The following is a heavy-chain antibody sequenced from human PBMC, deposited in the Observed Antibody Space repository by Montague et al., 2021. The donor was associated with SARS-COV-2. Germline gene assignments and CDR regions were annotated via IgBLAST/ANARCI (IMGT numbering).Heavy chain of an antibody. CDR2: FYQSDR. V-gene: IGHV4-38-2*02. D-gene: IGHD2-21*01. CDR3: ATFAVVPFVYFDS. J-gene: IGHJ4*02. CDR1: GYSISGGSY. Sequence: SGTLSLTCNVSGYSISGGSYWGWIRQPPGKGLQWIGSFYQSDRYXNPSLKSRVTISVDTSKNQFSLKLKSVTAPDTAIYYCATFAVVPFVYFDSWSQGTLVTVSS.